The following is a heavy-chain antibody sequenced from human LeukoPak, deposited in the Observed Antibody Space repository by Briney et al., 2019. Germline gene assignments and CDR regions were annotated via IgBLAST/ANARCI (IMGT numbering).Heavy chain of an antibody. Sequence: GGSLRLSCAASGFTFSSYAMSWVRQAPGKGLEWVSAISGSGGSTYYADSVKGRFTISRDNSKNTLCLQMNSLRAEDTAVYYCAKGEGSGLSGFDYWGQGTLVTVSS. CDR2: ISGSGGST. D-gene: IGHD6-19*01. CDR3: AKGEGSGLSGFDY. J-gene: IGHJ4*02. CDR1: GFTFSSYA. V-gene: IGHV3-23*01.